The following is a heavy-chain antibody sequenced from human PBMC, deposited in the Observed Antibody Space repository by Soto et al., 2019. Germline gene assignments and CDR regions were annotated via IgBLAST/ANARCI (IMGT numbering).Heavy chain of an antibody. J-gene: IGHJ4*02. CDR3: AKEPLTWIQLWYLDY. D-gene: IGHD5-18*01. V-gene: IGHV3-23*01. Sequence: ETLSLTCAVSSGSITNDDWWTWVRQAPGEGLEWVSAISGSGGSTYYADSVKGRFTISRDNSKNTLYLQMNSLRAEDTAVYYCAKEPLTWIQLWYLDYWGQGTLVTVSS. CDR1: SGSITNDD. CDR2: ISGSGGST.